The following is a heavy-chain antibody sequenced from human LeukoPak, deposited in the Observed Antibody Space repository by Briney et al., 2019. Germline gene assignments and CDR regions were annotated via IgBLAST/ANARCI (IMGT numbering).Heavy chain of an antibody. J-gene: IGHJ3*02. Sequence: SETLSLTCTVSGGSINSYYWSWIRQPPGKGLEWIGYIYNSETINYNPSLTSRVTISLDTSKNQVSLKLTSVTAADTAVYYCVRVGGASSILSAFDIWGQGPMVTVSS. V-gene: IGHV4-59*01. D-gene: IGHD6-6*01. CDR2: IYNSETI. CDR3: VRVGGASSILSAFDI. CDR1: GGSINSYY.